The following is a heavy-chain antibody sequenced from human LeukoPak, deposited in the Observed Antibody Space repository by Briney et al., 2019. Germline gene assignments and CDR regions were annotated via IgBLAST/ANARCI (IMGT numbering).Heavy chain of an antibody. V-gene: IGHV4-38-2*02. Sequence: SETLSLTCTVSGYSISSGYYWGWIRQPPGKGLEWIGSIYHTGSTYYNPSLKSRVIISVDTSKNQFSLKLSSLTAADTAVYYCARGLSSFDPWGQGTQVTVSS. J-gene: IGHJ5*02. CDR2: IYHTGST. D-gene: IGHD3-16*02. CDR3: ARGLSSFDP. CDR1: GYSISSGYY.